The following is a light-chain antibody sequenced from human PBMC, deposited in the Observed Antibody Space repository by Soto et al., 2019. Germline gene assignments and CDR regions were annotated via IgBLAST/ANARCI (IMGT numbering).Light chain of an antibody. Sequence: QSALTQPPSVSGAPGQGVTISCTGSSSNIGAGYDVHWYQQLPGAAPKLLIFGNDNRPSGVPDRFSGSRSGTSASLAITGLQAEAEADYYCQSYDRSLSGSVFGAGTKVTVL. CDR3: QSYDRSLSGSV. V-gene: IGLV1-40*01. J-gene: IGLJ1*01. CDR1: SSNIGAGYD. CDR2: GND.